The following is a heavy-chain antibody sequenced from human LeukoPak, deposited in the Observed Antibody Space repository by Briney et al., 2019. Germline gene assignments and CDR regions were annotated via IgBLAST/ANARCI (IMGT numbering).Heavy chain of an antibody. CDR3: ARGSRAVAGRGFDY. Sequence: SQTLSLTCTVSGGSISSGGYYWSWIRQHPGTGLEWLGYIYYSGSTYYNPSLKSRVTISVDTSKNQFSLKLSSVTAADTAVYYCARGSRAVAGRGFDYWGQGTLVTVSS. CDR1: GGSISSGGYY. D-gene: IGHD6-19*01. CDR2: IYYSGST. V-gene: IGHV4-31*03. J-gene: IGHJ4*02.